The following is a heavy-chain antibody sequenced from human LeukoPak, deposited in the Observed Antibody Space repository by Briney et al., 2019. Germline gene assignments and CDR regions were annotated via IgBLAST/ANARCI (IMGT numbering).Heavy chain of an antibody. V-gene: IGHV3-11*01. CDR3: ARTPLGGAYYFDY. J-gene: IGHJ4*02. CDR2: ISSSGSTI. CDR1: GFTFSDYY. Sequence: GGSLRLSCAASGFTFSDYYMSWIRQAPGKGLEWVSYISSSGSTIHYADSVKGRFTISRDNAKNSLYLQMNSLRAEDTAVYYCARTPLGGAYYFDYWGQGTLVTVSS. D-gene: IGHD3-16*01.